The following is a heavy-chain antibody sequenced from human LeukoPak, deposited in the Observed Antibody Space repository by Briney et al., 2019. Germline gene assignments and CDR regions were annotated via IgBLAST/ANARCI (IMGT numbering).Heavy chain of an antibody. J-gene: IGHJ4*02. CDR1: GFTFSSYS. CDR3: ASRGSYHFFDY. Sequence: GGSLRLSCAASGFTFSSYSMNWVRQAPRKGLEWVSSISSDSTYIYYADSVKGRFTISRDNAKNSLYLQMNSLRAEDTAVYYCASRGSYHFFDYWGQGTLVTVSS. V-gene: IGHV3-21*01. D-gene: IGHD3-3*01. CDR2: ISSDSTYI.